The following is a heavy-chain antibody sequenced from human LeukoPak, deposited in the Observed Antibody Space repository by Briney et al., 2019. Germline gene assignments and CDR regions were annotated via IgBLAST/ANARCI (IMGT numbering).Heavy chain of an antibody. Sequence: SETLSLTCTVSGGSISSGDYYWSWIRQPPGKGLEWIGYIYYSGSTYYNPSLKSRVTISVDTSKNQFSLKLSSVTAADTAAYYCAREDATMVRGGFDYWGQGTLVTVSS. V-gene: IGHV4-30-4*01. CDR3: AREDATMVRGGFDY. CDR2: IYYSGST. D-gene: IGHD3-10*01. CDR1: GGSISSGDYY. J-gene: IGHJ4*02.